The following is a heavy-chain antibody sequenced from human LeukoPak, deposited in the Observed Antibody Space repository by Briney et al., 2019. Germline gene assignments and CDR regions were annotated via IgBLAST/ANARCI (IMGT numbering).Heavy chain of an antibody. CDR3: ARGPSVAGDY. D-gene: IGHD6-19*01. CDR2: IYTNNSTR. V-gene: IGHV3-48*01. CDR1: GFTFSSYS. J-gene: IGHJ4*02. Sequence: GGSLRLSCAVSGFTFSSYSMNWVRQAPGKGLEWISYIYTNNSTRYYADSVKGRFTISRDNAKNSLYLQMNSLRAEDTAVYYCARGPSVAGDYWGQGTLVTVSS.